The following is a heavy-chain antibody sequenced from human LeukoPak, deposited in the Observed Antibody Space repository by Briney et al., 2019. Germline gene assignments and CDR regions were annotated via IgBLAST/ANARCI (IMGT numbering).Heavy chain of an antibody. CDR2: ISYDGSNK. CDR1: GFTFSSYG. CDR3: ASDSSGYYYYYGMDV. V-gene: IGHV3-30*03. D-gene: IGHD3-22*01. J-gene: IGHJ6*02. Sequence: GGSLRLSCAASGFTFSSYGMHWVRQAPGKGLEWVAVISYDGSNKYYADSVKGRFTISRDNSKNTLYLQMNSLRAEDTAVYYCASDSSGYYYYYGMDVWGQGSTVTVAS.